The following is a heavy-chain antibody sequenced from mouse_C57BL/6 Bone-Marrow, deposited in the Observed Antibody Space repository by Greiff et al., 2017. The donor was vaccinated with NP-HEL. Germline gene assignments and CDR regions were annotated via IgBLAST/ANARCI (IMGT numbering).Heavy chain of an antibody. CDR2: IYPGSGST. J-gene: IGHJ2*01. CDR1: GYTFTSYW. CDR3: ARNYGSSYDFDY. D-gene: IGHD1-1*01. V-gene: IGHV1-55*01. Sequence: QVQLQQPGAELVKPGASVKMSCKASGYTFTSYWITWVKQRPGQGLEWIGDIYPGSGSTNYNEKFKSKATLTVDTSSSTAYMQLSNLTSEDSAVYYCARNYGSSYDFDYWGQGTTLTVSS.